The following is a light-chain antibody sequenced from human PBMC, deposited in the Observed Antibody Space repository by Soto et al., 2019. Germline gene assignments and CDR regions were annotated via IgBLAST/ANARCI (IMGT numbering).Light chain of an antibody. Sequence: QSVLTQPPSASGTPGQRVTISCSGSSSNIGSNYVYWYQQLPGTAPKLLIYRNNQRPSGVPDRFSGSKSGTSASLAISGLRFEDEADYYCAAWDDRLIHVVFGGGTKLTVL. V-gene: IGLV1-47*01. CDR1: SSNIGSNY. J-gene: IGLJ2*01. CDR3: AAWDDRLIHVV. CDR2: RNN.